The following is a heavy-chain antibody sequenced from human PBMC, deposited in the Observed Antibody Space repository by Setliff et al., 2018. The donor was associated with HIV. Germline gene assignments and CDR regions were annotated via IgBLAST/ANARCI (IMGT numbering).Heavy chain of an antibody. CDR2: ISSSSTYT. CDR1: GFTFSSYS. D-gene: IGHD5-12*01. V-gene: IGHV3-21*05. CDR3: ARVNSGGYNYKSFFDY. Sequence: GGSLRLSCAASGFTFSSYSMNWVRQAPGKGLERVSYISSSSTYTNYLDSVKGRFTISRDNAKNSLYLQMHSLRAEDTAVYYCARVNSGGYNYKSFFDYWGQGTLVTVSS. J-gene: IGHJ4*02.